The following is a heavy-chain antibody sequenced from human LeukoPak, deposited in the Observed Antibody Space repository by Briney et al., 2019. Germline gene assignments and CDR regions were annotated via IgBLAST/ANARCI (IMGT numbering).Heavy chain of an antibody. CDR2: IYYSGST. D-gene: IGHD1-26*01. J-gene: IGHJ1*01. Sequence: SPSETLSLTCTVSGGSISSGSYYWGWIRQPPGKGLEWIGSIYYSGSTYYNPALKSRATISVDTSKNHFSLKLSSVTAADTAVYYCARHSSSGSSLSLVYFQHWGQGTLVNVSS. V-gene: IGHV4-39*01. CDR1: GGSISSGSYY. CDR3: ARHSSSGSSLSLVYFQH.